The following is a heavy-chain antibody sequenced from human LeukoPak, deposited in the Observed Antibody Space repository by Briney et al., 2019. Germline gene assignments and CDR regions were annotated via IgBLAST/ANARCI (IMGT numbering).Heavy chain of an antibody. CDR2: ISYDGSNK. Sequence: GGSLRLSCAASGFTFSSYAMHWVRQAPGKGLGWVAVISYDGSNKYYADSVKGRFTISRDNSKNTLYLQMNSLRAEDTAVYYCARGKANYDILTGPYYYGMDVWGQGTTVTVSS. J-gene: IGHJ6*02. CDR3: ARGKANYDILTGPYYYGMDV. V-gene: IGHV3-30-3*01. D-gene: IGHD3-9*01. CDR1: GFTFSSYA.